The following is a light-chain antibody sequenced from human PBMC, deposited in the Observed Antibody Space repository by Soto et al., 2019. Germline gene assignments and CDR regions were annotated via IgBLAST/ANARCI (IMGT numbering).Light chain of an antibody. CDR2: EVN. J-gene: IGLJ2*01. Sequence: QSALTQPASVSGSPGQSITISCTGTSSDVGSYNLVSWYQQLPGKATKLIIFEVNERPAGIANLFSGSKSGNAASLTISELQGDDEAHYYCGSYAGSSIYVFGGGTKLTVL. V-gene: IGLV2-23*02. CDR3: GSYAGSSIYV. CDR1: SSDVGSYNL.